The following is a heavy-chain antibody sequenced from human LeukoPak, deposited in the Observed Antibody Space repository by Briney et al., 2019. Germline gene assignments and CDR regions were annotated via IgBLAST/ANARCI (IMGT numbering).Heavy chain of an antibody. CDR2: ITGSGDST. J-gene: IGHJ5*02. CDR3: AKDPDYGDYAWFDP. Sequence: SGGSLRLSCAASGFTFSSYGMSWVRQAPGKGLEWVSVITGSGDSTYYTDSVKGRFTISRDNSKNTLYLQMNSLRAEDTAVYYCAKDPDYGDYAWFDPWGQGTLVTVSS. D-gene: IGHD4-17*01. CDR1: GFTFSSYG. V-gene: IGHV3-23*01.